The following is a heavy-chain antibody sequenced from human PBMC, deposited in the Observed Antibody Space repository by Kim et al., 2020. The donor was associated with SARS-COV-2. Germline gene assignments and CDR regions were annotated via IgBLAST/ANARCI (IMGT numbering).Heavy chain of an antibody. Sequence: GGSLRLSCAASGFTFSTYDMHWVRQVMGKGLEWVSVIAIAGDTDYAASVKGRFTISRDNAKNSLYLQMSSLRADDTAVYYCARGSGKAIAGMQAFDLWGQGTLVTVSA. D-gene: IGHD6-13*01. V-gene: IGHV3-13*04. CDR2: IAIAGDT. J-gene: IGHJ4*02. CDR1: GFTFSTYD. CDR3: ARGSGKAIAGMQAFDL.